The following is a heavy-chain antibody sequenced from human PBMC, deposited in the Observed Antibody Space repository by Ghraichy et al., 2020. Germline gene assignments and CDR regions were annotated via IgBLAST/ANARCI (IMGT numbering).Heavy chain of an antibody. J-gene: IGHJ4*02. V-gene: IGHV4-31*03. Sequence: SETLSLTCTVSGGSISSGGYYWSWIRQHPGKGLEWIGYIYYSGSTYYNTSLKSRVTISVDTSKNQFSLKLNSVTAADTAVYYCARASGYCSGGSCYCFDYWGQGTLVTVSS. CDR2: IYYSGST. CDR1: GGSISSGGYY. CDR3: ARASGYCSGGSCYCFDY. D-gene: IGHD2-15*01.